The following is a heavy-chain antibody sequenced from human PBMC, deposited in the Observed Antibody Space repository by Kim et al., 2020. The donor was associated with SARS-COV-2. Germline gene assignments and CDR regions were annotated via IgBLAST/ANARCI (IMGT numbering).Heavy chain of an antibody. V-gene: IGHV4-34*01. CDR1: GGSFSGYY. D-gene: IGHD2-2*01. CDR2: INHSGST. J-gene: IGHJ4*02. Sequence: SETLSLTCAVYGGSFSGYYWSWIRQPPGKGLEWIGEINHSGSTNYNPSLKSRVTISVDTSKNQFSLKLSSVTAADTAVYYCARGLTRVPAAQVDYWGQGTLVTVSS. CDR3: ARGLTRVPAAQVDY.